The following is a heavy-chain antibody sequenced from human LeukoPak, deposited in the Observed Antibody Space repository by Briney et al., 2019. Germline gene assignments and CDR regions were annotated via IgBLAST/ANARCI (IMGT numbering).Heavy chain of an antibody. CDR2: ISGSGGST. Sequence: QPGGSLRLSCAASGFTFSSYAMSWVRQAPGKGLEWVSAISGSGGSTYYADSVKGRFTISRDNSKNTQYLQMNSLRAEDTAVYYCAKGDVVPGEAYYDFWSGYFVMSGGFIDYWGQGTLVTVSS. D-gene: IGHD3-3*01. J-gene: IGHJ4*02. V-gene: IGHV3-23*01. CDR3: AKGDVVPGEAYYDFWSGYFVMSGGFIDY. CDR1: GFTFSSYA.